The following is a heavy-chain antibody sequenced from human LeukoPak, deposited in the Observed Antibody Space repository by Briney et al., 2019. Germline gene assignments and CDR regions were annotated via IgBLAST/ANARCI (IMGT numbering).Heavy chain of an antibody. CDR2: SSSSGSTI. CDR3: ARRRDFIDY. CDR1: GSTLSDYY. J-gene: IGHJ4*02. V-gene: IGHV3-11*01. D-gene: IGHD3/OR15-3a*01. Sequence: GGSLRLSCAASGSTLSDYYMSWIRQAPRKGLEWVSYSSSSGSTIYYADSVKGRFAISRDNAKNSLYLQMNSLRAEDTAVYYCARRRDFIDYWGQGTLVTVSS.